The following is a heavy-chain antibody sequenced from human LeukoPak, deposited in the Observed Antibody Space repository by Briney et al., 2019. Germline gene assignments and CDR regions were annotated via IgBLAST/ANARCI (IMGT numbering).Heavy chain of an antibody. CDR2: ISPGGGTT. Sequence: PGGSLRLSCAVSGFAFGSEAMSWVRQSPARGLEWVASISPGGGTTYYADYVKGRFTISRDNSKNSLFVQMNSLRAEDTAVYFCAKGSRSNGYYIDYWGQGTLVTVSS. J-gene: IGHJ4*02. CDR1: GFAFGSEA. V-gene: IGHV3-23*01. D-gene: IGHD6-6*01. CDR3: AKGSRSNGYYIDY.